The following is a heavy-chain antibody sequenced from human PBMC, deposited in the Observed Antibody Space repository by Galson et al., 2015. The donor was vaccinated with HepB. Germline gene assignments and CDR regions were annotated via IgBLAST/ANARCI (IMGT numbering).Heavy chain of an antibody. Sequence: SVKVSCKASGYTFTSYAMHWVRQAPGQRLEWMGWINAGNGNTKYSRKFQGRVTITRDTSASTAYMGLSSLRSEDTAVYYCARDRSSGSSYYYYMDVWGKGTTVTVSS. CDR3: ARDRSSGSSYYYYMDV. CDR2: INAGNGNT. D-gene: IGHD3-10*01. CDR1: GYTFTSYA. V-gene: IGHV1-3*01. J-gene: IGHJ6*03.